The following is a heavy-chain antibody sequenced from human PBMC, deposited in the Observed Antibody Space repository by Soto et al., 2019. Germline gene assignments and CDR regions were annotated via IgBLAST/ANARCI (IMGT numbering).Heavy chain of an antibody. CDR3: ARGFGNYYESSGYFDY. Sequence: QVQLVESGGGVVQPGRSLRLSCAASGFTFSSYGMHWVRQAPGKGLEWAAIIWYDGSNKYYADSVKGRFTISRDNSKNTLYLQMNSLRAEDTAVYYCARGFGNYYESSGYFDYWGQGTLVTVSS. J-gene: IGHJ4*02. V-gene: IGHV3-33*01. D-gene: IGHD3-22*01. CDR1: GFTFSSYG. CDR2: IWYDGSNK.